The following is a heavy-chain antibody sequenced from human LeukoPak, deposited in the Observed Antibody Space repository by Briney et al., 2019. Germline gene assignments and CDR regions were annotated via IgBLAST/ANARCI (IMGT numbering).Heavy chain of an antibody. CDR3: ARDFSEYSSGWYGSY. CDR2: INSDGTST. V-gene: IGHV3-74*01. CDR1: GFTFSSYS. D-gene: IGHD6-19*01. Sequence: GGSLRLSCAASGFTFSSYSMNWVRQAPGKGLVWVSRINSDGTSTSYADSVKGRFTISRDNAKNTLFLQMISLRAEDTAVYYCARDFSEYSSGWYGSYWGQGALVTVSS. J-gene: IGHJ4*02.